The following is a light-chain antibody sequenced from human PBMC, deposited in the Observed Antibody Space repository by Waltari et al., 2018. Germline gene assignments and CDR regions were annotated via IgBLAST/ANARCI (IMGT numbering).Light chain of an antibody. J-gene: IGKJ2*01. CDR1: HSVSSNY. V-gene: IGKV3-20*01. CDR3: QQYGRSPPYT. CDR2: GAS. Sequence: EILLTQSPGTLSLSPGESATLSCRASHSVSSNYLAWYQQRPGQPPRLLIYGASKWATGIPDRCSGSGSGTDFTLTIFRLEPEEFAVYYCQQYGRSPPYTFGQGTKLEIK.